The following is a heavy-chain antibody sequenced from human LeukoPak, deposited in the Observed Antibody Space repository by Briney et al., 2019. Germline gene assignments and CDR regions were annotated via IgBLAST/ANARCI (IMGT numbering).Heavy chain of an antibody. CDR2: INPNSGGT. V-gene: IGHV1-2*02. J-gene: IGHJ4*02. CDR3: VREGAAGLYYFDY. CDR1: GYTFTGYY. Sequence: GASVKVSCKASGYTFTGYYMHWVRQAPGQGLEWMGWINPNSGGTNYAQKFQGRVTMTRDTSISTAYMELSRLRSDDTAVYYCVREGAAGLYYFDYWGQGTLVTVSS. D-gene: IGHD6-13*01.